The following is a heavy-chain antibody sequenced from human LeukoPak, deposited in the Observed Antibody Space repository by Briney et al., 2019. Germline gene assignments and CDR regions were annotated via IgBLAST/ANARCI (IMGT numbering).Heavy chain of an antibody. D-gene: IGHD2-21*01. CDR1: GFTFSSYA. CDR2: ISGSGGST. J-gene: IGHJ4*02. V-gene: IGHV3-23*01. CDR3: AREVVSIPSYFDS. Sequence: SGGSLRLSCAASGFTFSSYAMSWVRQAPGKGLEWVSAISGSGGSTYYADSVKGRFTISRDNSKNTLYPLMNSLIPEDTAVYYCAREVVSIPSYFDSWGQGTLVTVSS.